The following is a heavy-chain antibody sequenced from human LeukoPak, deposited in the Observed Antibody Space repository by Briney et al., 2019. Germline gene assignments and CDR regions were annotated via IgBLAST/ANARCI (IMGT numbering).Heavy chain of an antibody. J-gene: IGHJ4*02. CDR1: GGSISSYY. CDR3: ARMYSSDSYYFDY. CDR2: IYTSGST. V-gene: IGHV4-4*07. Sequence: PSETLSPTCTVSGGSISSYYWSWIRQPAGKGLEWIGRIYTSGSTNYNLSLKSRVTMSVDTSRNQVSLKLSSVTAADTAVYYCARMYSSDSYYFDYWGQGTLVTVSS. D-gene: IGHD3-22*01.